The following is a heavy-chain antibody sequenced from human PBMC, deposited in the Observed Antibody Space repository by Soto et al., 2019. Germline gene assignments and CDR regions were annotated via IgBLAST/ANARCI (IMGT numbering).Heavy chain of an antibody. Sequence: QVQLVQSGAEVKKPGASVKVSCKASGYTFTGYYMHWVRQAPGQGREWMGWINPNRGGTNYAQKFQGRVTVTRDTSISTAFMDLSTRRSDDTAVYCCEREGDSSGYYGYWVQGTLVTFSS. J-gene: IGHJ4*02. D-gene: IGHD3-22*01. CDR3: EREGDSSGYYGY. CDR1: GYTFTGYY. CDR2: INPNRGGT. V-gene: IGHV1-2*02.